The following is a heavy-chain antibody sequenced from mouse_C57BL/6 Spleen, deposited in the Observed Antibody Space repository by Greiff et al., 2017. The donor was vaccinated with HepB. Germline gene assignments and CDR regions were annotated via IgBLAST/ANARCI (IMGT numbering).Heavy chain of an antibody. CDR3: TAAYY. Sequence: EVKVEESGGGLVQPGGSMKLSCGASGFTFSNYWMKWVRQAPEKGLEWVAQIRLKSDNYATHYAESVKGRFTISRDDSKSSVYLQMNNLRAEDTGIYYCTAAYYWGQGTTLTVSS. CDR2: IRLKSDNYAT. J-gene: IGHJ2*01. V-gene: IGHV6-3*01. CDR1: GFTFSNYW.